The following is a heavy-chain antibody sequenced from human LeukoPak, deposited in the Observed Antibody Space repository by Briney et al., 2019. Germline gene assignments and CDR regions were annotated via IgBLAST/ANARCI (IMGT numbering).Heavy chain of an antibody. D-gene: IGHD6-19*01. CDR3: ARQMAVAGDFDY. CDR2: IFYTGSS. Sequence: SETLSLTCTVSGGSISSYYWSWIRQPPGKGLEWIASIFYTGSSCYNPSLKTRVTISVDTSKNQLFLKLSSVTAADTAVYYCARQMAVAGDFDYWGQGTLVTVSS. CDR1: GGSISSYY. V-gene: IGHV4-59*08. J-gene: IGHJ4*02.